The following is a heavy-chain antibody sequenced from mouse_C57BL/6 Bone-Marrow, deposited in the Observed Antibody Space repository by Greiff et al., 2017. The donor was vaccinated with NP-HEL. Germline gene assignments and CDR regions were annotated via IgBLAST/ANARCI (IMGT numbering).Heavy chain of an antibody. J-gene: IGHJ3*01. CDR2: IDPENGDT. CDR3: TTTTMVTPFAY. CDR1: GFNIKDDY. D-gene: IGHD2-2*01. Sequence: LVESGAELVRPGASVKLSCTASGFNIKDDYMHWVKQRPEQGLEWIGWIDPENGDTEYASKFQGKATITADTSSNTAYLQLSSLTSEDTAVYYCTTTTMVTPFAYWGQGTLVTVSA. V-gene: IGHV14-4*01.